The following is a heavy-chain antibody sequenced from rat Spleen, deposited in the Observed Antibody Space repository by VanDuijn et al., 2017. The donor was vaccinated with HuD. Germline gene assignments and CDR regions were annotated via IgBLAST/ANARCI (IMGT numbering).Heavy chain of an antibody. CDR3: TSNNLDY. CDR2: ISYEGSST. J-gene: IGHJ2*01. D-gene: IGHD1-10*01. CDR1: GFSLTSYT. V-gene: IGHV5-22*01. Sequence: VQLKESGPGLVQPSQTLSLTCTVSGFSLTSYTISWVRQAPKKGLEWVASISYEGSSTYYGDSVKGRFTISRDNAKSTLYLQMNSLRSEDTATYYCTSNNLDYWGQGVMVTVSS.